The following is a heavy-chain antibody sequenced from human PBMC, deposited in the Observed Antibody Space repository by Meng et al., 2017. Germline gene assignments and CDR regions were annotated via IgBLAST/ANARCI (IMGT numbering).Heavy chain of an antibody. Sequence: QVQVLESGGDVVPPGRSLTLSCAASGFTFSNYEMHWVRQAPGKGLEWVACITKDGSRKYYLGSVRGRFTISRDNSKNTLYLEMNSLRSEDTALYYCARDFDYWGQGTLVTVSS. CDR1: GFTFSNYE. J-gene: IGHJ4*02. V-gene: IGHV3-30*16. CDR3: ARDFDY. CDR2: ITKDGSRK.